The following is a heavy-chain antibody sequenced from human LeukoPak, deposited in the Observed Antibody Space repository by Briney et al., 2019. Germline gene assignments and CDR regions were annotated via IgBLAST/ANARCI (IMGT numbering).Heavy chain of an antibody. CDR1: GGSISSHY. V-gene: IGHV4-59*08. CDR2: IYYSGST. Sequence: SETLSLTCTVSGGSISSHYWSWIRQPPGKGLEWIGYIYYSGSTNYNPSLKSRVTISVDTSKNQFSLKLSSVTAADTAVYYCARRAGSYYDSSGYYYVTGDWFDPWGQGTLVTVSS. J-gene: IGHJ5*02. D-gene: IGHD3-22*01. CDR3: ARRAGSYYDSSGYYYVTGDWFDP.